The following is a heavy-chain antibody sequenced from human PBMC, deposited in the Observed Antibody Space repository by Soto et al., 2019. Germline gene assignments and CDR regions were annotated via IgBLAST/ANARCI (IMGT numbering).Heavy chain of an antibody. CDR3: AREGDSTVHDY. J-gene: IGHJ4*02. D-gene: IGHD4-4*01. CDR2: INPNSGGT. Sequence: GWVKVSCRASAYAVTGYFIHWVRQAPGQGLECMGWINPNSGGTSYAQKFQGRVTMTRDTSISTAYMELSRLTSDDTAGYYCAREGDSTVHDYWGKGTLLTVSS. V-gene: IGHV1-2*02. CDR1: AYAVTGYF.